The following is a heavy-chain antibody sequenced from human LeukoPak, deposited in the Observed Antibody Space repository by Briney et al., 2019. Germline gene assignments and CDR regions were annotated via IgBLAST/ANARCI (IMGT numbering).Heavy chain of an antibody. CDR2: IYPGDSDT. D-gene: IGHD3-10*01. CDR3: ARSSAMTYNGPRGY. V-gene: IGHV5-51*03. CDR1: GYSFTSYW. J-gene: IGHJ4*02. Sequence: PGESLKISCKGSGYSFTSYWIGWVRQMPGKGLEWIGIIYPGDSDTRYSPSFQGQVTISADKSISTAFLQWSSLQASDTAMYYCARSSAMTYNGPRGYWGQGTLVTVSS.